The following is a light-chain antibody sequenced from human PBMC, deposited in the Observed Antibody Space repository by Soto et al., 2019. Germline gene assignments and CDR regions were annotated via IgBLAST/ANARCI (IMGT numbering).Light chain of an antibody. Sequence: QSALTQPPSASGSPGQSVTISCTGTKNDIGVYDFVSWYQHHPGKAPRLIIYEVVQRPSGVSNRFSGSKSGNTASLTISGLQAEDEADYYCSSYTSSSTLYVFGTGTKVTVL. CDR2: EVV. CDR1: KNDIGVYDF. V-gene: IGLV2-14*01. CDR3: SSYTSSSTLYV. J-gene: IGLJ1*01.